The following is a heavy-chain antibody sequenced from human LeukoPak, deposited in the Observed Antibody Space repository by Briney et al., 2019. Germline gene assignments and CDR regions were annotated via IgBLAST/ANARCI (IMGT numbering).Heavy chain of an antibody. J-gene: IGHJ4*02. CDR3: AKSKLKDFFED. CDR2: ISSSGGSI. D-gene: IGHD1-26*01. CDR1: EFTLSSYA. V-gene: IGHV3-23*01. Sequence: VQPGGSLRLSCEASEFTLSSYAMNWVRQAPGKGLEWVSIISSSGGSIYYADSVKGRFTISRDNSKNTLYLQMNSPRAEDTAVYYCAKSKLKDFFEDWGQGTLVTVSS.